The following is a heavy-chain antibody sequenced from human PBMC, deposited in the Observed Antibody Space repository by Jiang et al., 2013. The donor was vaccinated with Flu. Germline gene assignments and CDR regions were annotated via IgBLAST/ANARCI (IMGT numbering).Heavy chain of an antibody. Sequence: EWVSVISGSGGSTYYADSVKGRFTISRDNSKNTLYLQMNSLRAEDTALYYCAKVVPAAIYYFDYWGQGTLVTVSS. CDR2: ISGSGGST. J-gene: IGHJ4*02. CDR3: AKVVPAAIYYFDY. V-gene: IGHV3-23*01. D-gene: IGHD2-2*01.